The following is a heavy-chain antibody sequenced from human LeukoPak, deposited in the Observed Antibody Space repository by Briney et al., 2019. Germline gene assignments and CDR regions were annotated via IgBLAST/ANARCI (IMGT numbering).Heavy chain of an antibody. Sequence: SETLSLTCTVSGGSISSSSYYWGWIRQPPGKGLEWIGSIYYSGSTYYNPSLKSRITISVDTSEDQFSLKLSSVTAADTAVYYCARAYSSSWYYYFDYWGQGTLDTVSS. J-gene: IGHJ4*02. V-gene: IGHV4-39*07. CDR1: GGSISSSSYY. D-gene: IGHD6-13*01. CDR2: IYYSGST. CDR3: ARAYSSSWYYYFDY.